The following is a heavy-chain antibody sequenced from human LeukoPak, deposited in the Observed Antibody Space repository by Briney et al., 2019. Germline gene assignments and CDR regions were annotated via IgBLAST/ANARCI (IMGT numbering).Heavy chain of an antibody. Sequence: GVSLRLFCAASGFTFSSYHMSWVRRAPGEGLEWVAKIKQDGSEKYYVDSVKGRFTISRDNAKNSLYLQMNSLRAEDTAVYYCARRKAGYSWGQGTLVTVSS. D-gene: IGHD6-13*01. CDR1: GFTFSSYH. V-gene: IGHV3-7*01. CDR2: IKQDGSEK. J-gene: IGHJ4*02. CDR3: ARRKAGYS.